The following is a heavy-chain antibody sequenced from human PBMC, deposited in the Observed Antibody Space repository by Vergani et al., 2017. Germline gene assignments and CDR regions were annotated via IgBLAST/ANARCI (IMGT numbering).Heavy chain of an antibody. CDR3: AKDRRNWNYDDY. V-gene: IGHV3-23*01. Sequence: EVQLLESGGGLVQPGGSLRLSCAASRFTFSNYAMSWVRQAPGKGLEWVSSISGSGGSTYYADSVKGRFTISRDNSKTTLYLQMNSLSADDTAVYYCAKDRRNWNYDDYWGQGTLVTVSS. CDR2: ISGSGGST. J-gene: IGHJ4*02. CDR1: RFTFSNYA. D-gene: IGHD1-20*01.